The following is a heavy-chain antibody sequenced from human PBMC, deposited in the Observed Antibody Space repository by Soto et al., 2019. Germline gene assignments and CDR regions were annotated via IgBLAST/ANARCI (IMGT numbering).Heavy chain of an antibody. CDR1: GFTFSSYA. CDR3: AKGNLDYYYGLDV. V-gene: IGHV3-23*01. CDR2: ISGSGGST. J-gene: IGHJ6*02. D-gene: IGHD1-1*01. Sequence: EVQLLESGGGLVQPGGSLRLSCAASGFTFSSYAMSWVRQAPGKGPEWVSTISGSGGSTYYADSVKGRFTISRDNSKNTLYLQMNSLRAEDTAVYYCAKGNLDYYYGLDVWGQGTTVTVSS.